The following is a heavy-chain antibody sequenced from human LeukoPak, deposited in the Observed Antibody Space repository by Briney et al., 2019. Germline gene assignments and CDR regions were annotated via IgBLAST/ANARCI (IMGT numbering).Heavy chain of an antibody. CDR2: IYYSGST. D-gene: IGHD3-3*01. CDR1: GYSISSGYY. CDR3: ARGGGYDFWSGYSRRPLYYYYMDV. Sequence: SETLSLTCAVSGYSISSGYYWSWIRQPPGKGLEWIGYIYYSGSTNYNPSLKSRVTISVDTSKNQFSLKLSSVTAADTAVYYCARGGGYDFWSGYSRRPLYYYYMDVWGKGTTVTVSS. V-gene: IGHV4-59*01. J-gene: IGHJ6*03.